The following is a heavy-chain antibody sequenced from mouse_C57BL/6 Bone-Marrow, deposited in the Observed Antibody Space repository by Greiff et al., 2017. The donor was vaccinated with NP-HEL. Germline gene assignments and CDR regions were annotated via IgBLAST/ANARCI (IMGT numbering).Heavy chain of an antibody. D-gene: IGHD5-1*01. J-gene: IGHJ4*01. CDR3: VRPTYLQAMDD. Sequence: EVQGVESGGGLVQPKGSLKLSCAASGFSFNTYAMNWVRQAPGKGLEWVARIRSKSNNYATYYADSVKDRFTISRDDSESMLYLQMNNLKTEDTARYYCVRPTYLQAMDDWGQGTSVTVAS. CDR1: GFSFNTYA. CDR2: IRSKSNNYAT. V-gene: IGHV10-1*01.